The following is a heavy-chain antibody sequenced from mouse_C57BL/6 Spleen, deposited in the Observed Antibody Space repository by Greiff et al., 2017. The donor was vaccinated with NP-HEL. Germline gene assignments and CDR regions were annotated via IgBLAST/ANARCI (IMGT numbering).Heavy chain of an antibody. D-gene: IGHD1-1*01. CDR3: ARSEITTGYFDV. CDR1: GYSFTDYN. CDR2: INPNYGTT. J-gene: IGHJ1*03. Sequence: VQLKQSGPELVKPGASVKISCKASGYSFTDYNMNWVKQSNGKSLEWIGVINPNYGTTSYNQKFKGKATLTVDQSSSTAYMQLNSLTSEDSAVYCCARSEITTGYFDVWGTGTTVTVSS. V-gene: IGHV1-39*01.